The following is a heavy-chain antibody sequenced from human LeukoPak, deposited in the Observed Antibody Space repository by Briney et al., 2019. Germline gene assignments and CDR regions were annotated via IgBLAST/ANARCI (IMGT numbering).Heavy chain of an antibody. Sequence: SGPTLVNPTQTLTLTCTFSGFSLSTRGMRVSWIRQPPGKALEWLALIDWEDNIFYSSSLRARLTISKDTSENQAALTLTNVDPADTATYYCARTSHTGVWYDLDSWGQGTLVTVSS. J-gene: IGHJ4*02. CDR1: GFSLSTRGMR. CDR3: ARTSHTGVWYDLDS. CDR2: IDWEDNI. V-gene: IGHV2-70*04. D-gene: IGHD6-19*01.